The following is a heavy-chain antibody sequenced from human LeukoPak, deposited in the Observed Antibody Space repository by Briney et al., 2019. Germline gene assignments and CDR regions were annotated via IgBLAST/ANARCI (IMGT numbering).Heavy chain of an antibody. CDR2: MYHSGTT. Sequence: SETLSLTCTVSGYSISSGFYWGWIRQPPGKGLEWIGSMYHSGTTYYNASLKSRVTISVDTSKKQSSLKLNSVTAADTAVYYCARANYYDSSGYSRGAFDIWGQGTMVTVSS. CDR1: GYSISSGFY. CDR3: ARANYYDSSGYSRGAFDI. V-gene: IGHV4-38-2*02. D-gene: IGHD3-22*01. J-gene: IGHJ3*02.